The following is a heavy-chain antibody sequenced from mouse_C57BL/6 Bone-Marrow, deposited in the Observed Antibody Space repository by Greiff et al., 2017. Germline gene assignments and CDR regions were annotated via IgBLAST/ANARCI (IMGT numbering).Heavy chain of an antibody. D-gene: IGHD2-2*01. Sequence: VQLQQSGTELVKPGASVKLSCKASGYTFTSYWMHWVKQRPGQGLEWIGNINPSNGGTNYNEKFKSKATLTGDKSSSTAFMQLSSLSSEYSAVYYCARWLWLRPGVYFDYWGQGTTLTVSS. CDR2: INPSNGGT. J-gene: IGHJ2*01. CDR1: GYTFTSYW. CDR3: ARWLWLRPGVYFDY. V-gene: IGHV1-53*01.